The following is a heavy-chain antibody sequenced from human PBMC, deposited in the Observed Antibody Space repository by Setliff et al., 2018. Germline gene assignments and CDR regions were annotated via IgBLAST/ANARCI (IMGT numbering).Heavy chain of an antibody. V-gene: IGHV3-21*01. J-gene: IGHJ4*02. CDR2: ISSSSSYI. CDR1: GFTLGNYA. Sequence: SLRLSCAASGFTLGNYAMSWVRQAPGKGLEWVSSISSSSSYIYYADSVKGRFTISRDNAKNTLYLQMNSLRAEDTAVYYCARVDYYYDSSGYRRNDYYFDYWGQGTLVTVSS. CDR3: ARVDYYYDSSGYRRNDYYFDY. D-gene: IGHD3-22*01.